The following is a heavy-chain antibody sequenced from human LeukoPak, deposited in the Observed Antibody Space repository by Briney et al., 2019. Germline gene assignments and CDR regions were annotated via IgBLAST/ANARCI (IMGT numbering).Heavy chain of an antibody. J-gene: IGHJ5*02. Sequence: SETLSLTCAVYGGSSSGYYWSWIRQPPGKGLEWIGEINHSGSTNYNPSLKSRVTISVDTSKNQFSLKLSSVTAADTAVYYCARSRWGGWFDPWGQGTLVTVSS. CDR3: ARSRWGGWFDP. CDR2: INHSGST. V-gene: IGHV4-34*01. D-gene: IGHD3-16*01. CDR1: GGSSSGYY.